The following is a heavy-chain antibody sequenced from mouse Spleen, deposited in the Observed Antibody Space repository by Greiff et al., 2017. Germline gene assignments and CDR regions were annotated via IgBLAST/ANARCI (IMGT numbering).Heavy chain of an antibody. CDR1: GYTFTSYW. D-gene: IGHD2-4*01. J-gene: IGHJ4*01. CDR2: IDPSDSYT. Sequence: QVQLQQPGAELVKPGASVKLSCKASGYTFTSYWMQWVKQRPGQGLEWIGEIDPSDSYTNYNQKFKGKATLTVDTSSSTAYMQLSSLTSEDSAVYYCARWGLRLGDYWGQGTSVTVSS. V-gene: IGHV1-50*01. CDR3: ARWGLRLGDY.